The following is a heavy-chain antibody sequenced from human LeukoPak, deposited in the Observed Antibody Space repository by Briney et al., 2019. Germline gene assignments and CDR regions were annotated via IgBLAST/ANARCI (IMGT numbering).Heavy chain of an antibody. Sequence: PSETLSLTCTVSGGSISSGDYYWGWVRQPPGKGLEWIGYIYYSGSTYYNPSLKSRVTISVDTSKNQFSLKLSSVTAADTAVYYCARGNNTFEMATLALDHWGQGALVTVSS. CDR3: ARGNNTFEMATLALDH. V-gene: IGHV4-30-4*01. CDR2: IYYSGST. J-gene: IGHJ4*02. D-gene: IGHD5-24*01. CDR1: GGSISSGDYY.